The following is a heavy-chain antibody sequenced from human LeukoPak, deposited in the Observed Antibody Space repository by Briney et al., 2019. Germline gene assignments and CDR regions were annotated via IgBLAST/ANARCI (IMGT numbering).Heavy chain of an antibody. CDR3: ARGSREMATTFDY. V-gene: IGHV4-59*12. D-gene: IGHD5-24*01. Sequence: SETLSLTCTVSGGSINNYYWSWIRQPPGKGLEWIGYIYYSGSTNYNPSLKSRVTISVDTSKNQLSLKLTSVTVADTAVYYCARGSREMATTFDYWGQGTLVTVSS. J-gene: IGHJ4*02. CDR2: IYYSGST. CDR1: GGSINNYY.